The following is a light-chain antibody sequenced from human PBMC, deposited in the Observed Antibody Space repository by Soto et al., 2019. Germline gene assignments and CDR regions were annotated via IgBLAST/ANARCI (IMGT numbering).Light chain of an antibody. CDR3: ASWDSSRSGVL. J-gene: IGLJ3*02. CDR2: RSN. V-gene: IGLV1-47*01. CDR1: SSNIGTND. Sequence: QSVLTQPPSASGTPGQRVTISCSGSSSNIGTNDAFWYQQLPGTAPKLLIYRSNQRPSGVPDRFSGSKSGTSASLAISGLRSEDEADYYCASWDSSRSGVLFGGGTKLTVL.